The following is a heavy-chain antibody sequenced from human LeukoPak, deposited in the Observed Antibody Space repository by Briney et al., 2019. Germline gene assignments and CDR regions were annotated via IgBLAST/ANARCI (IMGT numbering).Heavy chain of an antibody. CDR3: ARATGSSVPYYYYMDV. Sequence: SQTLSLTCTVSGGSIRSGSYYWSWIRQPAGKGLEWIGRIYTSGTTNYNPSLKSRVTISVDTSKNQFSLELRSVTAADTAVYYCARATGSSVPYYYYMDVWGKGTTVTVSS. CDR2: IYTSGTT. CDR1: GGSIRSGSYY. V-gene: IGHV4-61*02. J-gene: IGHJ6*03. D-gene: IGHD2-2*01.